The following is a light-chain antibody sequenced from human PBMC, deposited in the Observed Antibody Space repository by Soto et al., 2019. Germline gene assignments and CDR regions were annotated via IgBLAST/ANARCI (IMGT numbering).Light chain of an antibody. CDR2: DNN. V-gene: IGLV1-51*01. CDR1: TSNIGNNY. J-gene: IGLJ2*01. CDR3: GTWDSSLSVVV. Sequence: QSALTQPPSVSAAPGQKVTISCSGRTSNIGNNYVSWYQQLPGTAPKLLIYDNNKRPSGIPDRFSGSKSGTSATLGITGLQTGDEADYYCGTWDSSLSVVVFGGGTQLT.